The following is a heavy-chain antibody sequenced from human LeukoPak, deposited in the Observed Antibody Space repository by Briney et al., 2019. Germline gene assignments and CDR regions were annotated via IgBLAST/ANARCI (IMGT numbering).Heavy chain of an antibody. CDR2: INSDGSST. V-gene: IGHV3-74*01. D-gene: IGHD2/OR15-2a*01. J-gene: IGHJ4*02. CDR3: ARVKMIFDDHVLSTLYYFDY. CDR1: GFTFSSYW. Sequence: PGGSLRLSCAASGFTFSSYWMHWVRQAPGKGLVWVSRINSDGSSTSYADSVKGRFTISRDNAKNTLYLQMNSLRAEDTAVYYCARVKMIFDDHVLSTLYYFDYWGQGTLVTVSS.